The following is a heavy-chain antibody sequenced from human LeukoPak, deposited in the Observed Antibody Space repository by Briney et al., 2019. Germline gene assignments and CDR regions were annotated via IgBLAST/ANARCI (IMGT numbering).Heavy chain of an antibody. CDR2: IKQGGSEK. CDR3: ARRGKRVYGSGSYYIGY. D-gene: IGHD3-10*01. Sequence: GGSLRLSCAASGFTFSSYWMSWVRQAPGKGLEWVANIKQGGSEKYYVDSVKGRFTISRDNAKNSLYLQMNSLRAEDTAVYYCARRGKRVYGSGSYYIGYWGQGTLVTVSS. V-gene: IGHV3-7*01. CDR1: GFTFSSYW. J-gene: IGHJ4*02.